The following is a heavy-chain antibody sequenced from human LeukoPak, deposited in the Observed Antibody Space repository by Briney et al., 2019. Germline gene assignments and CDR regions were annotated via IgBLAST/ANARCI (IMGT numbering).Heavy chain of an antibody. J-gene: IGHJ4*02. V-gene: IGHV3-30*02. Sequence: GGSLRLSCPASGFTFSSYGMHWVRQAPGKGLEWVAFIRHDGSNKYYADSVKGRFTISRDNSKNTLYLQMNSLRAEDTAVYYRAKGYCSSTTCCVDYWGQGTLVTVSS. CDR1: GFTFSSYG. D-gene: IGHD2-2*01. CDR3: AKGYCSSTTCCVDY. CDR2: IRHDGSNK.